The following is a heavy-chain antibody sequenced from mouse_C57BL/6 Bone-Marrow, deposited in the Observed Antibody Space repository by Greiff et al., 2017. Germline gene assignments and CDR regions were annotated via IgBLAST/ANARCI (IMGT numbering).Heavy chain of an antibody. J-gene: IGHJ3*01. V-gene: IGHV1-81*01. CDR3: APSYYV. CDR2: IYPSSGNT. CDR1: GYTFTSYG. Sequence: VQGVESGAELARPGASVKLSCKASGYTFTSYGISWVKQRTGQGLEWIGEIYPSSGNTNYNEKFKGKATLTADKSSSTSYMELRSLTSEYSAVDFSAPSYYVWCQGTLVTVSA. D-gene: IGHD1-1*01.